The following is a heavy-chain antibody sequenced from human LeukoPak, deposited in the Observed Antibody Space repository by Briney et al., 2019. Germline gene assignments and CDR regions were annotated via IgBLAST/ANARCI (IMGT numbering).Heavy chain of an antibody. CDR3: AKHLGGYGSGSAIDY. CDR2: ISGSGGNT. V-gene: IGHV3-23*01. D-gene: IGHD3-10*01. Sequence: AGGSLRLSCAASGFTFSSYSMNWVRQAPGKGLECVSTISGSGGNTYHADSVKGRFTISRDNSKNTLYLQINSLRAEDTAVYYCAKHLGGYGSGSAIDYWGQGTLVTVSS. J-gene: IGHJ4*02. CDR1: GFTFSSYS.